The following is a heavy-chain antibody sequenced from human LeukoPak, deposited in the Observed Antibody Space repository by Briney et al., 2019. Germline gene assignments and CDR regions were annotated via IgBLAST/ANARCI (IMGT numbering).Heavy chain of an antibody. CDR2: ISSSGSTI. V-gene: IGHV3-48*03. CDR1: GFTFSSYE. D-gene: IGHD4-17*01. Sequence: GGSLRLSCAASGFTFSSYEMNWVRQAPGKGLEWVSYISSSGSTIYYADSVKGRFTISRDNAKNSLYLQMNSLRAEDAAVYYCASSYGDSDYWGQGTLVTVSS. CDR3: ASSYGDSDY. J-gene: IGHJ4*02.